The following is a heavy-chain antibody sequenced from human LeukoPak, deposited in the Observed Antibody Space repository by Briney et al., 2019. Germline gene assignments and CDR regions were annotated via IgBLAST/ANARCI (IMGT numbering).Heavy chain of an antibody. CDR3: ARDYYDSRGEAVDI. V-gene: IGHV4-59*11. J-gene: IGHJ3*02. CDR2: IYYSGNT. CDR1: GGSISSHY. Sequence: SETLSLTCTVSGGSISSHYWGWIRQPPGKGLEWIGYIYYSGNTNYNPALKSRLTISVDTSKNQFSLRLTSVTAADTAMYYCARDYYDSRGEAVDIWGQGTMVTVSS. D-gene: IGHD3-22*01.